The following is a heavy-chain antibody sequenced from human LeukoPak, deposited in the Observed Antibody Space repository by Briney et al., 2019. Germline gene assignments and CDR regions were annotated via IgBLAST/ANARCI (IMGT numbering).Heavy chain of an antibody. CDR3: ARSLRVRGVPDYMDV. D-gene: IGHD3-10*01. CDR2: ISGSGGST. Sequence: GGSLRLSCAASGFTFSSYGMSWVRQAPGKGLEWVSAISGSGGSTYYADSVKGRFTISRDNSKNTLYLQMNSLRAEGTAVYYCARSLRVRGVPDYMDVWGKGTTVIVSS. CDR1: GFTFSSYG. J-gene: IGHJ6*03. V-gene: IGHV3-23*01.